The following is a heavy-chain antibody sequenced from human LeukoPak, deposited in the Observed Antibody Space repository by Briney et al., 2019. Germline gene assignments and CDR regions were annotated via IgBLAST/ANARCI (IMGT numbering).Heavy chain of an antibody. J-gene: IGHJ5*02. D-gene: IGHD6-19*01. CDR1: EYAFTSYY. CDR3: ARELIAVAGLNWFDP. V-gene: IGHV1-2*02. Sequence: ASVKVSCKASEYAFTSYYMHWVRQAPGQGLEWMGWINPNSGGTNYAQKFQGRVTMTRDTSISTAYMELSRLRSDDTAVYYCARELIAVAGLNWFDPWGQGTLVTVSS. CDR2: INPNSGGT.